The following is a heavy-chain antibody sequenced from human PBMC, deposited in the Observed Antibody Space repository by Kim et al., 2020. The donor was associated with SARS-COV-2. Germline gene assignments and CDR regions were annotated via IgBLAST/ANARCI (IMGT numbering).Heavy chain of an antibody. CDR3: ARDRGGTGAVFDY. J-gene: IGHJ4*02. V-gene: IGHV3-53*01. Sequence: YAASDTSKFTISRNNSTNTVYLQMSSLRIEDTAVDFCARDRGGTGAVFDYWGQGTLVTVSS. D-gene: IGHD3-16*01.